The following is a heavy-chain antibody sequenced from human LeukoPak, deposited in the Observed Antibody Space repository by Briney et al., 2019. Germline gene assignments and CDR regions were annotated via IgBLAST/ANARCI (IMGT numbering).Heavy chain of an antibody. D-gene: IGHD3-10*01. V-gene: IGHV5-51*01. CDR3: ARSGWFGELLSDYYFDY. CDR1: GYSFTSYW. J-gene: IGHJ4*02. CDR2: IYPGDSDT. Sequence: GESLKISCKGSGYSFTSYWIGWVRQMPGKGLEWMGIIYPGDSDTRYSPSFQGQVTISADESISTAYLQWSSLKASDTAMYYCARSGWFGELLSDYYFDYWGQGTLVTVSS.